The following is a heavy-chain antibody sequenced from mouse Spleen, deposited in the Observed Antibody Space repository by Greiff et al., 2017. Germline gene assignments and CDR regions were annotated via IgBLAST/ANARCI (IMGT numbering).Heavy chain of an antibody. CDR2: ISSGGGST. CDR3: ARHGWDGYFDV. V-gene: IGHV5-12-1*01. CDR1: GFAFSSYD. Sequence: EVKLVESGGGLVKPGGSLKLSCAASGFAFSSYDMSWVRQTPEKRLEWVAYISSGGGSTYYPDTVKGRFTISRDNAKNTLYLQMSSLKSEDTAMYYCARHGWDGYFDVWGAGTTVTVSS. J-gene: IGHJ1*01. D-gene: IGHD4-1*01.